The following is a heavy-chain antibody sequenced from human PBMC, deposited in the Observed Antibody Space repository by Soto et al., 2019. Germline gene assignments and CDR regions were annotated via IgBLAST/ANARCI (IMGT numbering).Heavy chain of an antibody. V-gene: IGHV1-8*01. CDR3: ARGRGWRDY. CDR2: MDPKTGNT. CDR1: GYSFTSYD. J-gene: IGHJ4*02. D-gene: IGHD6-19*01. Sequence: ASVKVPGEASGYSFTSYDINWVRQATGQGLEWMGWMDPKTGNTDYGQKFQGRVTMTRNTSISTAYMELSSLTSEDTAVYYCARGRGWRDYWGQGTLVTVSS.